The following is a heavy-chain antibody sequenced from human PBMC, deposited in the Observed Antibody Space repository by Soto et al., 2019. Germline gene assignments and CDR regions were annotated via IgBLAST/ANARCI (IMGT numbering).Heavy chain of an antibody. CDR3: ARGSRPVDFDY. CDR2: INTYNGNT. J-gene: IGHJ4*02. D-gene: IGHD6-13*01. Sequence: ASVKVSCKASGYTFINYCINWVRQAPGQGLEWMGWINTYNGNTNYAQRLQGRVTMTTDTSTSTAYMELRNLRSDDTAVYYCARGSRPVDFDYWGQGTLVTVSS. CDR1: GYTFINYC. V-gene: IGHV1-18*01.